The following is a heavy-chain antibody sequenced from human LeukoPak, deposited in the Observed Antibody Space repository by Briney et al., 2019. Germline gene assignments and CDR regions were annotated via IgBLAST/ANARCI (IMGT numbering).Heavy chain of an antibody. CDR2: ISTNTGNP. CDR3: ARRPYCTNGVCYGELGFDP. Sequence: ASVKVSCKASGYTFTSYTFNWVRQAPGQGLEWMGWISTNTGNPTYAQGFTGRFVFSLDTSVSTAYLQISSLKAEDTAVYYCARRPYCTNGVCYGELGFDPWGQGTLVTVSS. CDR1: GYTFTSYT. V-gene: IGHV7-4-1*02. D-gene: IGHD2-8*01. J-gene: IGHJ5*02.